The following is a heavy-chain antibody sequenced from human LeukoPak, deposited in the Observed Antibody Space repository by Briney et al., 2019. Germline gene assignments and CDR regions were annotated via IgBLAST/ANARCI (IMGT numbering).Heavy chain of an antibody. CDR1: GFTFSSFE. J-gene: IGHJ4*02. V-gene: IGHV3-7*01. CDR3: GRAVSTGTVDY. D-gene: IGHD1-1*01. CDR2: INQDGSAK. Sequence: GGSLRLSCSASGFTFSSFEMDWVRQAPGKGLEWVANINQDGSAKYYVDSMEGRFTISRDNAKNSLYLQMNSLRAEDTAVYYCGRAVSTGTVDYWGQGTLVTVSS.